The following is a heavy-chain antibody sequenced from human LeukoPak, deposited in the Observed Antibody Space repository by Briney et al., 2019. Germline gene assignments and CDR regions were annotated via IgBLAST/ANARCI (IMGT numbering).Heavy chain of an antibody. CDR2: INHSGST. D-gene: IGHD6-19*01. CDR1: GGSFSGYY. J-gene: IGHJ2*01. CDR3: ARVLEGSSGQHWYFDL. Sequence: SETLSLTCAVYGGSFSGYYWSWIRQPPGKELEWIGEINHSGSTNYNPSLKSRVTISVDTSKNQFSLRLSSVTAADTAVYYCARVLEGSSGQHWYFDLWGRGTLVTVSS. V-gene: IGHV4-34*01.